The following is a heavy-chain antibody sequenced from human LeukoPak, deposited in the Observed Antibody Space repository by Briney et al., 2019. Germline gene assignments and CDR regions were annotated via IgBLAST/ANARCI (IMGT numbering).Heavy chain of an antibody. CDR2: MREDGSEI. J-gene: IGHJ4*02. V-gene: IGHV3-7*01. CDR1: GFPFNVQT. CDR3: ARGGATRGRFEN. D-gene: IGHD1-26*01. Sequence: PGGSPRLSCAASGFPFNVQTMSWVRQAPGKGLDWVASMREDGSEIYYVDSVRGRFTISRDNPKNSLYLQMNSLRAEDTAVYYCARGGATRGRFENWGQGTLVTVSS.